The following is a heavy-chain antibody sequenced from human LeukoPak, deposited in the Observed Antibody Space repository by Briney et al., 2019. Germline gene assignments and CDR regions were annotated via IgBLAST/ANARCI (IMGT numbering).Heavy chain of an antibody. J-gene: IGHJ4*02. D-gene: IGHD5-12*01. CDR2: IKQDGSEK. CDR1: GFTFSSYW. V-gene: IGHV3-7*01. CDR3: ARDSGWGGYDYFDY. Sequence: GGSLTLSCAASGFTFSSYWMSWVRQAPGRGLEWVGNIKQDGSEKYYVDSVKGRFTISRDNAKNSLYLQMNSLRAEDTAVYYCARDSGWGGYDYFDYWGQGTLVTVSS.